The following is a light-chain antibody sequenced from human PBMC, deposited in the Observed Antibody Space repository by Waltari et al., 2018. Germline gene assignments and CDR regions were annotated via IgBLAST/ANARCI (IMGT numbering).Light chain of an antibody. Sequence: QSALTQPASVSGSPGQSITISCTGTTSDIGNHDYVSWYQPHPGKAPKLLIYEGTNRPSGVPTRFSGSKSGTSASLAIAGLQAEDEAYYYCQSYDVSLSAWVFGGGTKVTVL. CDR2: EGT. J-gene: IGLJ3*02. V-gene: IGLV2-14*01. CDR1: TSDIGNHDY. CDR3: QSYDVSLSAWV.